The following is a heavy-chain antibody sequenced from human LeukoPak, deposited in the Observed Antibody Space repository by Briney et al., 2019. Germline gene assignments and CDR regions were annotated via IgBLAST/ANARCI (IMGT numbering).Heavy chain of an antibody. Sequence: PSETLSLTCTVSGGSISSYYWSWIRQPPGKGLEWIGSIYYSGSTYYNPSLKSRVTISVDTSKNQFSLKLSSVTAADTAVYYCARSVTTYYYYYMDVWGKGTTVTISS. V-gene: IGHV4-59*05. D-gene: IGHD4-17*01. CDR3: ARSVTTYYYYYMDV. J-gene: IGHJ6*03. CDR2: IYYSGST. CDR1: GGSISSYY.